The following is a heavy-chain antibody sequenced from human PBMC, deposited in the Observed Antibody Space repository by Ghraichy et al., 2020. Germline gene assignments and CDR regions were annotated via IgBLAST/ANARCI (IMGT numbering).Heavy chain of an antibody. CDR1: GFTFSSYS. CDR2: ISSSSSYI. CDR3: ARDRDDYGDYVTDY. V-gene: IGHV3-21*01. D-gene: IGHD4-17*01. Sequence: GGSLRLSCTASGFTFSSYSMNWVRQAPGKGLEWVSSISSSSSYIYYADSVKGRFTISRDNAKNSLYLQMNSLRAEDTAVYYCARDRDDYGDYVTDYWGQGTLVTVSS. J-gene: IGHJ4*02.